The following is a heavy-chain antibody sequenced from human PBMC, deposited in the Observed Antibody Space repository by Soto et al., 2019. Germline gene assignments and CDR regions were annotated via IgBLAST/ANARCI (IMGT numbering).Heavy chain of an antibody. V-gene: IGHV3-7*01. CDR2: INRDGSER. Sequence: EVQLVESGGGLVQPGGSLRLSCAASGFTFSTHWMTWVRQPPGKGLEWVANINRDGSERYYVDSVRGRFTISRDNAKNSLYLQMNSLRAEDTAVYYCVCGGNFFVYWGQGTLVTVSP. D-gene: IGHD3-16*01. J-gene: IGHJ4*02. CDR3: VCGGNFFVY. CDR1: GFTFSTHW.